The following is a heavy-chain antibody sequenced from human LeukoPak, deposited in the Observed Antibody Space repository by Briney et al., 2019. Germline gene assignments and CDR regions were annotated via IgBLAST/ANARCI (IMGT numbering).Heavy chain of an antibody. Sequence: SETLSLTCAVFGGSFDGYYWTWIRQSPEKGLEWIGEIVYSGSTNYNPSLKSRVIISADTSKVQFSLTLSSVTAADTAVYYCARTRYYYNSRSYGAPYYFDYWGQGTLVTVSS. CDR3: ARTRYYYNSRSYGAPYYFDY. V-gene: IGHV4-34*12. J-gene: IGHJ4*02. CDR2: IVYSGST. CDR1: GGSFDGYY. D-gene: IGHD3-10*01.